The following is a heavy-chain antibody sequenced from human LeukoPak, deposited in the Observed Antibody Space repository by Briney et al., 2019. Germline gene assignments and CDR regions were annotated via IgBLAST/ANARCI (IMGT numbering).Heavy chain of an antibody. V-gene: IGHV3-21*01. CDR3: ASRNQYCGGDCFWAFDI. CDR1: GFTFSRYS. J-gene: IGHJ3*02. CDR2: ISSSGSYI. Sequence: PGGSLRLSCGAPGFTFSRYSMNWVRQAPREGLEWVSSISSSGSYIYYADSVKGRFTISRDNAKNSLYLQMNSLRAEDMAVYYCASRNQYCGGDCFWAFDIWGQGTMVTVSS. D-gene: IGHD2-21*02.